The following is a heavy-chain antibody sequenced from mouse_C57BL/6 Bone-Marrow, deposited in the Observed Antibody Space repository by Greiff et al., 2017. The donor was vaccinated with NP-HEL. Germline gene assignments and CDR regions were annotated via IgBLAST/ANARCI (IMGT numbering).Heavy chain of an antibody. CDR2: ISYDGSN. CDR1: GYSITSGYY. CDR3: AYKGDPDGYYNFDY. J-gene: IGHJ2*01. D-gene: IGHD2-3*01. Sequence: EVQLQQSGPGLVKPSQSLSLTCSVTGYSITSGYYWNWIRQFPGNKLEWMGYISYDGSNNYNPSLKNRISITRDTSKNQFFLKLNSVTTEDTATYYCAYKGDPDGYYNFDYWGQGATLTVSS. V-gene: IGHV3-6*01.